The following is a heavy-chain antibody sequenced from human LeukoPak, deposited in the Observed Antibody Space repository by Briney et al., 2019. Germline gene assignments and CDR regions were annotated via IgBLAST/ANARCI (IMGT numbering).Heavy chain of an antibody. CDR1: GFTFSSYG. V-gene: IGHV3-30*03. Sequence: GGSLRLSCAASGFTFSSYGMHWVRQAPGKGLEWVAVISYDGSNKYYADSVKGRFTISRDNSKNTLYLQMNSLRAEDTAVYYCAVGYGLSIDYWGQGTLVTVSS. J-gene: IGHJ4*02. D-gene: IGHD3-22*01. CDR3: AVGYGLSIDY. CDR2: ISYDGSNK.